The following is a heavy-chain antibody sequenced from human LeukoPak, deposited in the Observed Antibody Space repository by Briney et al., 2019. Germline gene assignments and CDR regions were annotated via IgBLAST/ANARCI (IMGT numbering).Heavy chain of an antibody. D-gene: IGHD3-16*02. CDR3: ARDYTLRLGELSLHFDY. J-gene: IGHJ4*02. Sequence: ASVTVSCKASGYTFTDYYMHWVRQAPGQGLEWMGWINPNSGGTNYAQKFQGRGTMTRDTSISTAYMELSRLRSDDTAIYYCARDYTLRLGELSLHFDYWGQGTLVTVSS. V-gene: IGHV1-2*02. CDR1: GYTFTDYY. CDR2: INPNSGGT.